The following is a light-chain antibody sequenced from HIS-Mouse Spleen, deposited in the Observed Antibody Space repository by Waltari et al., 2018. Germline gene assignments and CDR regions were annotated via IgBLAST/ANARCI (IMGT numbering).Light chain of an antibody. CDR3: CSYAGSSTYVV. CDR2: EGS. CDR1: SSAVGSYNL. V-gene: IGLV2-23*01. Sequence: QSALTQPASVSGSPGQSITIPCTGTSSAVGSYNLVSWYQQHPGKAPKRLIYEGSKRPSGVSNRFSGSKSGNTASLTISGLQAEDEADYYCCSYAGSSTYVVFGGGTKLTVL. J-gene: IGLJ2*01.